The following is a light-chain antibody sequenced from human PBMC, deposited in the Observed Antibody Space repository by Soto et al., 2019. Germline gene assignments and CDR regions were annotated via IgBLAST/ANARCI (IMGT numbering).Light chain of an antibody. J-gene: IGKJ1*01. CDR1: QTISNW. V-gene: IGKV1-5*01. CDR3: QQYNSYLWT. CDR2: DAS. Sequence: DMQMTQSPSSLSASVGDSVTITCRASQTISNWLAWYQQKPGKAPKLLIYDASSLESGVPSRFSGSGSGTEFTLNISSLQPDDFATYYCQQYNSYLWTFGQGTKVEIK.